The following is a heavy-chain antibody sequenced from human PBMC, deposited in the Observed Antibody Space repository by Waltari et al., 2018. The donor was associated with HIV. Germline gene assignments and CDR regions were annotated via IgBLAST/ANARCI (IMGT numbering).Heavy chain of an antibody. Sequence: EVQLVESGGDLVQPGGSLRLSCAASGFTFSSYAMNWVRQAPGKGLNWVSYISSSSSTIYYADSVKGRFTISRDNAKNSLYLQMNSLRAEDTAVYYCARSSHIAVAGMDYWGQGTLVTVSS. CDR3: ARSSHIAVAGMDY. D-gene: IGHD6-19*01. CDR1: GFTFSSYA. CDR2: ISSSSSTI. V-gene: IGHV3-48*04. J-gene: IGHJ4*02.